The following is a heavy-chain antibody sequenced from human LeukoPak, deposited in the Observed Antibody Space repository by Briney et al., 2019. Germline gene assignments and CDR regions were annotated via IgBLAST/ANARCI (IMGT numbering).Heavy chain of an antibody. CDR3: AKDMYYYDSSGYYILDY. D-gene: IGHD3-22*01. J-gene: IGHJ4*02. Sequence: GGSLRLSCAASRFTFRSYGMHWVRQAPGKGLEWVAVISDDGSNKHYADSVKGRFTISGDNSKNTLYLQMNSLRAEDTAVYYCAKDMYYYDSSGYYILDYWGQGTLVTVSS. V-gene: IGHV3-30*18. CDR1: RFTFRSYG. CDR2: ISDDGSNK.